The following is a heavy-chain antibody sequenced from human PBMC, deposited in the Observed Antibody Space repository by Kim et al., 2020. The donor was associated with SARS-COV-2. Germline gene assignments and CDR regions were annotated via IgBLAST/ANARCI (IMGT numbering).Heavy chain of an antibody. CDR1: GYSFTSYW. CDR2: IDPSDSYT. V-gene: IGHV5-10-1*01. CDR3: ARTGIVGAGGLYNWFDP. Sequence: GESLKISCKGSGYSFTSYWISWVRQMPGKGLEWMGRIDPSDSYTNYSPSFQGHVTISADKSISTAYLQWSSLKASDTAMYYCARTGIVGAGGLYNWFDPWGQGTLVTVSS. D-gene: IGHD1-26*01. J-gene: IGHJ5*02.